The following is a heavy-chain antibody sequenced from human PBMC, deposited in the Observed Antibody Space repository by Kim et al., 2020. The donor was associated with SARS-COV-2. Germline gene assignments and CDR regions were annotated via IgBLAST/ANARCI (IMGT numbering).Heavy chain of an antibody. CDR1: GFTFSSYD. CDR2: IGTAGDT. Sequence: GGSLRLSCAASGFTFSSYDMHWVRQATGKGLEWVSAIGTAGDTYYPGSVKGRFTISRENAKNSLYLQMNSLRAGDTAVYYCARGTAAFVGDAFDIWGQGTMVTVSS. J-gene: IGHJ3*02. D-gene: IGHD2-15*01. CDR3: ARGTAAFVGDAFDI. V-gene: IGHV3-13*01.